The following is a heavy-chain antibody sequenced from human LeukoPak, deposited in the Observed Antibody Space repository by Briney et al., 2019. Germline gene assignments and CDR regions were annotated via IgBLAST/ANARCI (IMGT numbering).Heavy chain of an antibody. V-gene: IGHV3-64D*06. CDR3: VKDPMTTMTSHFGY. D-gene: IGHD4-17*01. CDR2: ISSNGGST. CDR1: GFTFSSYA. J-gene: IGHJ4*02. Sequence: GGSLRLSCSASGFTFSSYAMEWVRQVPGKGLEYVSGISSNGGSTYYADSVKGRFTISRDNSKNTLYLQMSSLRAEDTAVYYCVKDPMTTMTSHFGYWGQGTLVTVSS.